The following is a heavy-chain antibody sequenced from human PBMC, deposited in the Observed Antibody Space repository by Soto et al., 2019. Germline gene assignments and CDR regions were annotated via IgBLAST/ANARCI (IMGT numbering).Heavy chain of an antibody. Sequence: QLQLVQSGAEVKKPGSSVKVSCKASGGTLSNFAINWVRQAPGQGLEWMGGIIPVFGKAKYAQKFQGRVQFTADESTSTAYMEVNSLTSEDTAVYYCARGSLTTVTTWFDPWGQGTLVTVSS. V-gene: IGHV1-69*01. CDR3: ARGSLTTVTTWFDP. J-gene: IGHJ5*02. CDR1: GGTLSNFA. CDR2: IIPVFGKA. D-gene: IGHD4-17*01.